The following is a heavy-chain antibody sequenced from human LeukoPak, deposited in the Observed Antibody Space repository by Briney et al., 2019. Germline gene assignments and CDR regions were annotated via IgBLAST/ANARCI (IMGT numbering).Heavy chain of an antibody. CDR2: ISDHGKSR. CDR3: ARDYIYGFDI. CDR1: GFIFSNYE. Sequence: PGGSLRLSCAASGFIFSNYEMNWVRQTPGKGLEWVSYISDHGKSRNYVDSVKGRFAISRDNAKNSVYLQMNSLRDEDTAVYYCARDYIYGFDIWGQGTMVTVSS. D-gene: IGHD2-21*01. J-gene: IGHJ3*02. V-gene: IGHV3-48*03.